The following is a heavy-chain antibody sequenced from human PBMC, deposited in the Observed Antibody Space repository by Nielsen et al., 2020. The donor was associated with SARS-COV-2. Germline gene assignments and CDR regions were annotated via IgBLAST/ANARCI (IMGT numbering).Heavy chain of an antibody. CDR1: GFTFRTYT. CDR3: ASASRSLVSAPWDY. V-gene: IGHV3-23*01. Sequence: GESLKISCAASGFTFRTYTMIWVRQAPGKGLEWVSAISAGGDTTQYADFGKGRFAISRDNSKNTVYLQMSSLRVEDTAVYYCASASRSLVSAPWDYWGQGTLVTVSS. J-gene: IGHJ4*02. CDR2: ISAGGDTT. D-gene: IGHD2-8*01.